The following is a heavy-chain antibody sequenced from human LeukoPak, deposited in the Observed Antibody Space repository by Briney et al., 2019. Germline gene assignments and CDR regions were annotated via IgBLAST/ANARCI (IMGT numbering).Heavy chain of an antibody. CDR2: IYHSGST. CDR3: ARIAAAGPYYFDY. D-gene: IGHD6-13*01. CDR1: GGSISSGGYY. Sequence: SETLSLTCTGSGGSISSGGYYWSWIRQPPGKGLEWIGYIYHSGSTYYNPSLKSRVTISVDTSKNQFSLKLSSVTAADTAVYYCARIAAAGPYYFDYWGQGTLVTVSS. J-gene: IGHJ4*02. V-gene: IGHV4-30-2*05.